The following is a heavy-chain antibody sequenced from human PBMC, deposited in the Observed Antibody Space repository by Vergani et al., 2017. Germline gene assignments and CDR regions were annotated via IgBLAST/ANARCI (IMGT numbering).Heavy chain of an antibody. D-gene: IGHD3-16*01. CDR2: ISGSGGST. Sequence: EVQLLESGGGLVQPGGSLRLSCAASGFTFSSYTMSWVRQAPGKGLEWVSAISGSGGSTYYADSVKGRFTISRDNSKNTLYLQMNSLRAEDTAVYYCASRMGGGGQLVIWKYYFDYWGQGTLVTVSS. CDR1: GFTFSSYT. CDR3: ASRMGGGGQLVIWKYYFDY. V-gene: IGHV3-23*01. J-gene: IGHJ4*02.